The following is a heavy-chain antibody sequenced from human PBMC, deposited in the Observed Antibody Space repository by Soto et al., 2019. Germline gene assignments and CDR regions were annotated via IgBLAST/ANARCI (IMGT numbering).Heavy chain of an antibody. J-gene: IGHJ5*02. CDR2: ISGSGGNT. Sequence: GGSLRLSCAASGFTFSSYAMSWVRQAPGKGLEWVSAISGSGGNTYYADSVKGRFTISRDNSKNTLYLQRNSLRAEDTAVYYCAKDSRKVYCSSTSCYNWFDPWGQGTQVTVSS. CDR1: GFTFSSYA. V-gene: IGHV3-23*01. CDR3: AKDSRKVYCSSTSCYNWFDP. D-gene: IGHD2-2*01.